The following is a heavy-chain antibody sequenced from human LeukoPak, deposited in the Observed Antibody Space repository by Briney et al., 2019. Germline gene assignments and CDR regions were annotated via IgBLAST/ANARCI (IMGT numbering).Heavy chain of an antibody. Sequence: GGSLRLSCAASGFTFDDYAMHWVRQAPGKGLEWVSGISWNSGSIGYADSVKGRFTISRDNSKNNVYLQMYSLRVEDTSIYYCVRDYNRGFDYWGQGTVVTVSS. CDR3: VRDYNRGFDY. V-gene: IGHV3-9*01. J-gene: IGHJ4*02. D-gene: IGHD7-27*01. CDR2: ISWNSGSI. CDR1: GFTFDDYA.